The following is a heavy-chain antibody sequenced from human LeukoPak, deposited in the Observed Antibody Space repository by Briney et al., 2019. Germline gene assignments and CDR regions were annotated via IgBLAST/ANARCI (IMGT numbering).Heavy chain of an antibody. V-gene: IGHV4-38-2*02. Sequence: PSETLSLTCAVSGYSISSGYYWGWIRQPPGKGLEWIGSIYHSGSTYYNPFLKSRVTISVDTSNNQFSLKLSSVTAADTAVYYCARDNSNTHFDYWGQGTLVTVSS. J-gene: IGHJ4*02. CDR1: GYSISSGYY. CDR2: IYHSGST. D-gene: IGHD4-11*01. CDR3: ARDNSNTHFDY.